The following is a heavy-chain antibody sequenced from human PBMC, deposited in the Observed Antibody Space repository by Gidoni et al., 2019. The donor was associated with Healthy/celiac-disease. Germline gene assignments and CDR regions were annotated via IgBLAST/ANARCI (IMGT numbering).Heavy chain of an antibody. V-gene: IGHV4-61*01. CDR3: ARDVWEDYSYSGMDV. D-gene: IGHD1-26*01. CDR1: GGSVSSGSYY. Sequence: TVSGGSVSSGSYYWSWIRQPPGKGLEWYGYTYYSGSTNYNPSLKSRVTISVDTSKNQFSLKLSSVTAADTAVYYCARDVWEDYSYSGMDVWGQGTTVTVSS. J-gene: IGHJ6*02. CDR2: TYYSGST.